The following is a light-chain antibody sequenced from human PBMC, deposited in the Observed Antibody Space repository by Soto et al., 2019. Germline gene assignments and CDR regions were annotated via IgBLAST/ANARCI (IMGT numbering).Light chain of an antibody. CDR2: GAS. CDR1: QSVSSSY. V-gene: IGKV3-20*01. CDR3: QLYRTS. Sequence: EIVLTQSPGTLSLSPGERATLSCRASQSVSSSYLAWYQQKPGQAPRQLIYGASSRATGIPDRFSGSGSGTDFTRTITRLEPEDFAVYYCQLYRTSFGGGTRVEIK. J-gene: IGKJ4*01.